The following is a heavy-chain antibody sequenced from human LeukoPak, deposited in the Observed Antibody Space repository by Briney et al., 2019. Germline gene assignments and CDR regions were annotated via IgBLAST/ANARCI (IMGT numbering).Heavy chain of an antibody. CDR2: ISSSSSFI. J-gene: IGHJ4*02. CDR1: GFTFITYS. V-gene: IGHV3-21*01. CDR3: ARDDSSGTPFDY. D-gene: IGHD3-22*01. Sequence: GGSLRLSCAASGFTFITYSMNWVRQAPGKGLEWVSSISSSSSFIYHADSVKGRFTISRDNAKNSLYLQMNSLRAEDTAVYYCARDDSSGTPFDYWGQGTLVTVSS.